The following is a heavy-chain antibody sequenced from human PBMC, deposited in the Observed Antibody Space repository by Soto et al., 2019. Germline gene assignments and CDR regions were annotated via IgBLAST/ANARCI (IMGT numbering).Heavy chain of an antibody. D-gene: IGHD3-16*02. V-gene: IGHV3-33*01. CDR2: IWYDGSNK. J-gene: IGHJ4*02. CDR1: GFTFSSYG. Sequence: QVQLVESGGGVVQPGRSLRLSCAASGFTFSSYGMHWVRQAPGKGLEWVAVIWYDGSNKYYADSVKGRFTISRDNSKNTLYLQMNSLRAEDTAVYYCARDSYDYIWGSYRHSYYFDYWGQGTLVTVSS. CDR3: ARDSYDYIWGSYRHSYYFDY.